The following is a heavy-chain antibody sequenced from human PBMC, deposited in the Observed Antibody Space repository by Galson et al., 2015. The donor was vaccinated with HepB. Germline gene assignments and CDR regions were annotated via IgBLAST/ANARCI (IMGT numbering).Heavy chain of an antibody. CDR3: ASVRSYYYDDSGYYGY. CDR2: IKQDGSEK. J-gene: IGHJ4*02. D-gene: IGHD3-22*01. Sequence: SLRLSCAASGFTFSSYRMSWVRQAPGKGLEWVATIKQDGSEKYYVDSVKGRFTISRDNSKNTLYLQMNSLRAEDTAVYYCASVRSYYYDDSGYYGYWGQGTLVTVSS. V-gene: IGHV3-7*01. CDR1: GFTFSSYR.